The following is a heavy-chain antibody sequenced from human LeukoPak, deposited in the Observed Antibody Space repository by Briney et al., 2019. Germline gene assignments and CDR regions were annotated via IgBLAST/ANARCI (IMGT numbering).Heavy chain of an antibody. CDR2: IKSKTDGGTT. CDR3: ATLGRGFVEWLLWAFDI. J-gene: IGHJ3*02. Sequence: PGGSLRLSCAASGFTFSNAWMSWVRQAPGKGREWVGRIKSKTDGGTTDYAAPVKGRFTISRDDSKNTLYLQMNSLKTEDTGVYYCATLGRGFVEWLLWAFDIWGQGTMVTVSS. V-gene: IGHV3-15*01. CDR1: GFTFSNAW. D-gene: IGHD3-3*01.